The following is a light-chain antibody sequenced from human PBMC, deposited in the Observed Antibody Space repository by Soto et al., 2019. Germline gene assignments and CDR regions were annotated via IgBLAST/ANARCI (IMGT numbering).Light chain of an antibody. Sequence: DIQITQSPSSASASVGYRVTITFGASQPISSWLAWYQQKPGEAPKLLIFAASTLQSGVPSRFSGRGAGTHFTLTISSLKPEDSAIYYCQLANSFPTFGRGTKVDIK. CDR1: QPISSW. J-gene: IGKJ4*01. CDR2: AAS. V-gene: IGKV1-12*01. CDR3: QLANSFPT.